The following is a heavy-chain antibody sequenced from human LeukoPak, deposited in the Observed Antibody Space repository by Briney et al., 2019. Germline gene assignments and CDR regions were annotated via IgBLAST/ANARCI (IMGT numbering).Heavy chain of an antibody. J-gene: IGHJ3*02. V-gene: IGHV4-31*11. CDR1: GGSFSGYY. D-gene: IGHD3-16*01. CDR2: IYYSGST. CDR3: ARDRFPTPGAFDI. Sequence: SETLSLTCAVYGGSFSGYYWSWIRQHPGKGLEWIGYIYYSGSTYYNPSLKSRVTISVDTSKNQFTLKLSSVTAADTAVYYCARDRFPTPGAFDIWGQGTMVTVSS.